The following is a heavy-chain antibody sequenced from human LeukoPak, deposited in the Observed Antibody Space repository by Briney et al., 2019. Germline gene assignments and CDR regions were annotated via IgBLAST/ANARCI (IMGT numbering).Heavy chain of an antibody. CDR1: GGSISSGGYS. V-gene: IGHV4-30-2*01. Sequence: SQTLSLTCTVSGGSISSGGYSWSWIRQPPGKGLEWIGYIYHSGSTYCNPSLKSRVTISVDRSKDQFSLKLSSVTAADTAVYYCAREGAGEVAFDIWGQGTMVTVSS. CDR3: AREGAGEVAFDI. J-gene: IGHJ3*02. CDR2: IYHSGST. D-gene: IGHD7-27*01.